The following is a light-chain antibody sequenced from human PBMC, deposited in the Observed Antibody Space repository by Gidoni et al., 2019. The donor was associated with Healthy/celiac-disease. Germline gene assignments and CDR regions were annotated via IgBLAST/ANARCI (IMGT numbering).Light chain of an antibody. CDR3: QQLNSFPFT. CDR2: AAS. Sequence: IQLTQSPSFLSASVGDRVTITCWASQGISSSLAWYQQKAGRAPKLLIYAASTLQSGIPSKFSGSGSGTQFALTISSLQPEDFGTYYCQQLNSFPFTFGPGTRVDRK. V-gene: IGKV1-9*01. J-gene: IGKJ3*01. CDR1: QGISSS.